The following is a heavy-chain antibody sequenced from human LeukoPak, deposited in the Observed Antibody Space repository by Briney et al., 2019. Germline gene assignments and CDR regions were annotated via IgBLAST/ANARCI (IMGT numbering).Heavy chain of an antibody. CDR3: AKGSYYDSSGSFYFDY. V-gene: IGHV3-30*18. CDR2: ISYDGSDR. J-gene: IGHJ4*02. Sequence: GKSLRLSCVASGFTFSSYGMHWVRQAPGKGPEWVAVISYDGSDRYYANFVKGRFTISRDNSKNTLYVQVNSLGTEDTAAYYCAKGSYYDSSGSFYFDYWGQGTLVTVSS. D-gene: IGHD3-22*01. CDR1: GFTFSSYG.